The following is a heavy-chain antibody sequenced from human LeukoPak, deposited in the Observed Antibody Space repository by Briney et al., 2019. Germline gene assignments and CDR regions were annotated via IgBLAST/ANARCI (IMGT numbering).Heavy chain of an antibody. V-gene: IGHV3-23*01. D-gene: IGHD3-10*01. J-gene: IGHJ3*02. Sequence: GRSLRLSCAASGFTFSSYGMHWVRQAPGKGLEWVSAISGSGGSTYYADSVKGRFTISRDNSKNTLYLQMNSLRAEDTAVYYCAKDRYGSGSPADAFDIWGQGTMVTVSS. CDR3: AKDRYGSGSPADAFDI. CDR2: ISGSGGST. CDR1: GFTFSSYG.